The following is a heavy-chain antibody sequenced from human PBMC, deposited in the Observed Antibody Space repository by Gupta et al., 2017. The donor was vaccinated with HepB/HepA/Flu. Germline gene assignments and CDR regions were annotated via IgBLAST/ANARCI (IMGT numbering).Heavy chain of an antibody. CDR1: GFTFSGYY. V-gene: IGHV1-2*02. Sequence: QVQLVQSGAEVKKPGASVKVSCKASGFTFSGYYMPWVRQAPGQGLEWMGWINPNSGDIHYAQKFQGRVTMTRDTSISTAYMELSRLRSDDTAVYYCAREEYCVSTSCHLDYWGQGTLVTVSS. CDR3: AREEYCVSTSCHLDY. D-gene: IGHD2-2*01. J-gene: IGHJ4*02. CDR2: INPNSGDI.